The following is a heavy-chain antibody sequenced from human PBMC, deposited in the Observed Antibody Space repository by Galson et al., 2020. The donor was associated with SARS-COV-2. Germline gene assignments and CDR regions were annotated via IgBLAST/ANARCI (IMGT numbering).Heavy chain of an antibody. V-gene: IGHV6-1*01. Sequence: SQTLSLTCDISGDTVSTDSAAWNWIRQSPLRGLEWLGRTYYRSKWYSDYTVSLKSRITITADASKNQFSLQLKSVTPEDAAVYYCARSPGKTVARTMDVWGQGTSVTVSS. CDR2: TYYRSKWYS. CDR1: GDTVSTDSAA. J-gene: IGHJ6*02. CDR3: ARSPGKTVARTMDV. D-gene: IGHD4-17*01.